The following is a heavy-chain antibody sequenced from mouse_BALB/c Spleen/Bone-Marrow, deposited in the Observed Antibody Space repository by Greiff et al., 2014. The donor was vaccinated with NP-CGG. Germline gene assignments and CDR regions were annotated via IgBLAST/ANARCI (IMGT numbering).Heavy chain of an antibody. J-gene: IGHJ3*01. CDR1: GYTFTDYE. Sequence: QVQLQQPGAELVRPGASVKLSCKALGYTFTDYEMHWVKQTPVHGLEWIGTIHPGSGGTTYNQKFKGKATLTADKSSSTAYMELSSLAADAFDDYDSTEEGIRGAEFADWGQGTLVTVSA. V-gene: IGHV1-15*01. CDR3: TEEGIRGAEFAD. D-gene: IGHD5-2*01. CDR2: IHPGSGGT.